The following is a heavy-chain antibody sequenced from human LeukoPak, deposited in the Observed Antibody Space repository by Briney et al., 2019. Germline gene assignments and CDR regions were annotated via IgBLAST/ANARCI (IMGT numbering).Heavy chain of an antibody. J-gene: IGHJ4*02. CDR3: VKDHGWLLYS. CDR1: GFTFSTFA. V-gene: IGHV3-23*01. Sequence: GGSLRLSCAASGFTFSTFAMIWVRQPPGKGLEWVSGISLDGATTYYAGSVEGRFTISRDNSKNTLYLQMNSLRADDTAVYYCVKDHGWLLYSWGQGTLVTVSS. CDR2: ISLDGATT. D-gene: IGHD3-9*01.